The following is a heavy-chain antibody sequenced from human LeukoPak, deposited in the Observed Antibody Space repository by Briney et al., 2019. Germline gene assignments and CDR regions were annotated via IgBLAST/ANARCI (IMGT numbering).Heavy chain of an antibody. CDR2: IWYDGSNK. CDR3: AAYCSSTSCYNFDY. CDR1: GFTFSSYG. V-gene: IGHV3-33*01. J-gene: IGHJ4*02. D-gene: IGHD2-2*02. Sequence: PGGSLRLSCAAFGFTFSSYGMHWVRQAPGKGLEWVAVIWYDGSNKYYADSVKGRFTISRDNSKDTLYLQMNSLRAEDTAVYYCAAYCSSTSCYNFDYWGQGTLVTVSS.